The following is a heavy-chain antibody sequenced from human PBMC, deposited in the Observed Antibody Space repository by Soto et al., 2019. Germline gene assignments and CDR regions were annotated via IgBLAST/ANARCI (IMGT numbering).Heavy chain of an antibody. CDR2: ISGSGFGA. CDR1: APNFSSES. J-gene: IGHJ6*02. Sequence: PGESLTLSCPAYAPNFSSESVACVRQIAGKGLEWVAGISGSGFGAYHADSVKGRFTISRDNSKNTVFLQMNSLRPEDTAVYYCAKDLHTTFGVVIRGSGLDVWGQGTTVTVSS. V-gene: IGHV3-23*01. CDR3: AKDLHTTFGVVIRGSGLDV. D-gene: IGHD3-3*01.